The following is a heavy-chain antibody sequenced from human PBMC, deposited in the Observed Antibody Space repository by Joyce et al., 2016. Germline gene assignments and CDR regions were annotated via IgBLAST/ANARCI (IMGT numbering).Heavy chain of an antibody. CDR3: AADVAEVGFGELDH. Sequence: EVQVAEYGGGLVKPGGSLRLSCAASGFTFNVAWMTWVRHAPGKGREWVGRIKSKTSGETTEYAAPVKGRFTISREDSKNTVSLQMNGLRTEDTAVYFCAADVAEVGFGELDHWGQGTLVTVSS. CDR2: IKSKTSGETT. V-gene: IGHV3-15*01. D-gene: IGHD3-10*01. J-gene: IGHJ4*02. CDR1: GFTFNVAW.